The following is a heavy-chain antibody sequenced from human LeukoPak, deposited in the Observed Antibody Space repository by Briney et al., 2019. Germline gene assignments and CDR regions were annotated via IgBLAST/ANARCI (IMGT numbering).Heavy chain of an antibody. V-gene: IGHV3-49*04. CDR1: GFTFGDYG. CDR3: TRSGKSSSGWHSLDL. J-gene: IGHJ5*02. D-gene: IGHD6-19*01. CDR2: IRSKAYGGTT. Sequence: GGSLSPSCTASGFTFGDYGMSWVRQAPGKGLEWVGFIRSKAYGGTTEYAASVKGRFTISRDDSKSIAYLQMNSLKTEDTAVYYCTRSGKSSSGWHSLDLWGQGPLVSVSS.